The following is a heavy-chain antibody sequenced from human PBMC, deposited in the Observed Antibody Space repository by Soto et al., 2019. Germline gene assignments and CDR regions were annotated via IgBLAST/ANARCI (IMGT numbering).Heavy chain of an antibody. D-gene: IGHD3-10*01. CDR2: IYSGGST. Sequence: EVQLVESGGGLIQPGGSLRLSCATSGFTVSSNYMSWVRQAPGKGLEWVSVIYSGGSTYYADSVKGRFTISRDNSKNTLYLQMNSLRAEDTAVYYCAREYYGSGTYGGYFAYWGQGTLVTVSS. J-gene: IGHJ4*02. V-gene: IGHV3-53*01. CDR3: AREYYGSGTYGGYFAY. CDR1: GFTVSSNY.